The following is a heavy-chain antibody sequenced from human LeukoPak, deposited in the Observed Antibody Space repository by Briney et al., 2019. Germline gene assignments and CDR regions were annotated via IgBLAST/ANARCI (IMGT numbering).Heavy chain of an antibody. CDR3: ARKGTGGDGYQRPFDY. J-gene: IGHJ4*02. V-gene: IGHV4-59*01. CDR1: GGSISSYY. CDR2: IYYSGST. Sequence: PSETLSLTCTVSGGSISSYYWSWIRQPPGKGLEWIGYIYYSGSTNYNPSLKSRVTISVDTSKNQFSLKLSSVTAADTAMYYCARKGTGGDGYQRPFDYWGQGTLVTVSS. D-gene: IGHD5-24*01.